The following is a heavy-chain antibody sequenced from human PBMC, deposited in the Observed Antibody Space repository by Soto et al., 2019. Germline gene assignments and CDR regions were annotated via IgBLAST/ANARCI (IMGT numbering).Heavy chain of an antibody. CDR2: IYYSGST. D-gene: IGHD6-19*01. V-gene: IGHV4-59*01. CDR1: GGSISSYY. CDR3: ARIVAGTGWFDP. J-gene: IGHJ5*02. Sequence: QVQLQESGPGLVKPSETLSLTCTVSGGSISSYYWSWIRQPPGKGLEWIGYIYYSGSTNYNPSLKSRVTISVDTSKNQFSLKLSSVTAADTAVYYCARIVAGTGWFDPWGQGTLVTVSS.